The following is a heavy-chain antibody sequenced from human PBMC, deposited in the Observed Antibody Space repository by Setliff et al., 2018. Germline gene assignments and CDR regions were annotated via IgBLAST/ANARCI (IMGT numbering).Heavy chain of an antibody. CDR2: IYTSGST. CDR3: ARLLSYSSSWYPYYYGMDV. Sequence: SETLSLTCTVSGGSISSGSYYWSWIRQPAGKGLEWIGRIYTSGSTNYNPSLKSRVTISVDTSKNRFSLKLSSVTAADTAVYYCARLLSYSSSWYPYYYGMDVWGQGTTVTVSS. D-gene: IGHD6-13*01. J-gene: IGHJ6*02. V-gene: IGHV4-61*02. CDR1: GGSISSGSYY.